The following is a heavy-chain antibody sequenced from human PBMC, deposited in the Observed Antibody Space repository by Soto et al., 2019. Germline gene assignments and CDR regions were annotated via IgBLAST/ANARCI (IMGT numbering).Heavy chain of an antibody. Sequence: QITLKESGPPLVKPTQTLTLTCTFSGFSLSTSGVGVGWIRQPPGKALEWLALIYWDDDKRYSPSLKSRLTITKDTSKNQVVLTMTNMDPVDTATYYCAHSNSGYCSSTSCYQESGWFDPWGQGTLVTVSS. D-gene: IGHD2-2*01. CDR2: IYWDDDK. CDR1: GFSLSTSGVG. J-gene: IGHJ5*02. CDR3: AHSNSGYCSSTSCYQESGWFDP. V-gene: IGHV2-5*02.